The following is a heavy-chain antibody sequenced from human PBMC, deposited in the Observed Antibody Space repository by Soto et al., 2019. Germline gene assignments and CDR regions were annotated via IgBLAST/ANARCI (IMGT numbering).Heavy chain of an antibody. Sequence: SETLSLTCTVSGGSVSSGSYYWSWIRQPPGKGLEWIGYIYYSGSTNYNPSLKSRVTISVDTSKNQFSLKLSSVTAADTAVYYCARETIGGATTVFNYWGQGTLVTVSS. CDR2: IYYSGST. CDR3: ARETIGGATTVFNY. J-gene: IGHJ4*02. V-gene: IGHV4-61*01. CDR1: GGSVSSGSYY. D-gene: IGHD1-26*01.